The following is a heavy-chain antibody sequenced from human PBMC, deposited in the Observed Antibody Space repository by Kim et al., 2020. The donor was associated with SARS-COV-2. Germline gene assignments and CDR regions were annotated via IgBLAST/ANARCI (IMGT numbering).Heavy chain of an antibody. CDR2: MYYNGTT. CDR1: GGSISSSRYY. V-gene: IGHV4-39*01. Sequence: SETLSLTCTVSGGSISSSRYYWGWFRQPPGKGLEWIGNMYYNGTTYYNPSLKSRVTMSVDTSKNQFSLKLTSVTAADTALYYCARKLYYYGTNGYYGWFDPWGQGTLVTVSS. CDR3: ARKLYYYGTNGYYGWFDP. J-gene: IGHJ5*02. D-gene: IGHD3-22*01.